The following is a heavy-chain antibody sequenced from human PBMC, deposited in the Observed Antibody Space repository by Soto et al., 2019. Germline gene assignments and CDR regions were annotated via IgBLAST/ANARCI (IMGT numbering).Heavy chain of an antibody. D-gene: IGHD2-15*01. CDR1: GFTVSTYS. J-gene: IGHJ6*02. V-gene: IGHV3-21*01. CDR3: AKDLGYCSGGSCYYYGMDV. Sequence: GGSLRLSCAASGFTVSTYSMTWVRQAPGKGLEWVSSISSTTNYIYYGDSMKGRFTISRDNAKNTLYLQMNSLRAEDTAVYYCAKDLGYCSGGSCYYYGMDVWGQGTTVTVSS. CDR2: ISSTTNYI.